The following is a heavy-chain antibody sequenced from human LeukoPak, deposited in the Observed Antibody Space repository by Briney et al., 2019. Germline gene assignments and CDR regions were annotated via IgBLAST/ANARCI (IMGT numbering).Heavy chain of an antibody. CDR1: GFTFSSST. J-gene: IGHJ4*02. D-gene: IGHD2-15*01. CDR2: ISSSSTYI. Sequence: KTGGSLRLSCAASGFTFSSSTMNWVRQAPGKGLEWVSSISSSSTYIYYADSVKGRFTISRDNAKNTLYLQMNSLRAGDTAVYYCASTPNGVAAIYFDYWGQGTLVTVSS. V-gene: IGHV3-21*01. CDR3: ASTPNGVAAIYFDY.